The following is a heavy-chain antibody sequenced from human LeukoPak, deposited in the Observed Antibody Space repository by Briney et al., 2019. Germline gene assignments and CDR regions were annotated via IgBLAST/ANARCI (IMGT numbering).Heavy chain of an antibody. V-gene: IGHV1-18*01. D-gene: IGHD2-2*01. J-gene: IGHJ5*02. CDR3: ARDTSPEIGGFLNWFDP. CDR1: GYTFTSYG. Sequence: ASVKVSCKASGYTFTSYGISWVRQAPGQGLEWMGWISAYNGNTNYAQKLQGRVTMTTDTSTSTAYMELRSLRSDDTAVYYCARDTSPEIGGFLNWFDPWGQGALVTVSS. CDR2: ISAYNGNT.